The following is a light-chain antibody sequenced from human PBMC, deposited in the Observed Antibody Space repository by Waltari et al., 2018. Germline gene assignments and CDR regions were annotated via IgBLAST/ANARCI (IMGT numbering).Light chain of an antibody. CDR2: KAS. Sequence: DIQMTQYPATLSASVGDRVTITCRASQSISNWLAWYQQKPGKAPKLLIYKASSLESGVPSRFSGSGSGTEFTLTISSLQPDDFATYFCQQYETMGTFGQGTKLETK. J-gene: IGKJ2*01. V-gene: IGKV1-5*03. CDR1: QSISNW. CDR3: QQYETMGT.